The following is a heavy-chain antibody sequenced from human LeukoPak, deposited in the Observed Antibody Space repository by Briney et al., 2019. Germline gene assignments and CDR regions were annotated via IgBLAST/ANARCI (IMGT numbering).Heavy chain of an antibody. J-gene: IGHJ4*02. CDR3: AHRNTAMVRVDY. CDR2: IKSETDGGTT. D-gene: IGHD5-18*01. V-gene: IGHV3-15*01. CDR1: GFTFRDAG. Sequence: GGSLRLSCAASGFTFRDAGMSWVRQAPGKGLEWVGRIKSETDGGTTDYAAPVKGRFTISRDDSKNTLYLQKSSLKTEDTAVYFCAHRNTAMVRVDYWGQGTLVTVSS.